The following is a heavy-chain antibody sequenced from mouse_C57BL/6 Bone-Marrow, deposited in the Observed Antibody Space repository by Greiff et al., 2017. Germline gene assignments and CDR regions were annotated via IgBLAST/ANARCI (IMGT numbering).Heavy chain of an antibody. CDR1: GYTFTSYW. CDR3: ARRDCPWFGY. V-gene: IGHV1-59*01. Sequence: VQLQQPGAELVRPGTSVKLSCKASGYTFTSYWMHWVKQRPGQGLEWIGVIDPSDSYTNYNQKFKGKATLTVDTSSSTAYMQLSSLTSEASAVYYCARRDCPWFGYWGQGTLVTVSA. J-gene: IGHJ3*01. CDR2: IDPSDSYT.